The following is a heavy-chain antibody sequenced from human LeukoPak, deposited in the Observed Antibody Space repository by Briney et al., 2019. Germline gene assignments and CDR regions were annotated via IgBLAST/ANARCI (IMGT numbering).Heavy chain of an antibody. J-gene: IGHJ4*02. CDR2: IKSKTDGGTT. D-gene: IGHD3-9*01. V-gene: IGHV3-15*01. CDR1: GFTFSNAW. CDR3: ARAVGYNILTGYGNLY. Sequence: PGGSLRLSCAASGFTFSNAWMSWVRQAPGKGLEWVGRIKSKTDGGTTDYAAPVKGRFIISRDDSKNTLYAQLNSLKTEDTAVYYCARAVGYNILTGYGNLYWGQGTLVTVSS.